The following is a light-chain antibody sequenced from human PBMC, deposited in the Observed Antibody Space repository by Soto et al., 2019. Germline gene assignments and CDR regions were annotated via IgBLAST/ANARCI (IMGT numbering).Light chain of an antibody. CDR3: SSYTGGNNLGLI. Sequence: QPVLTQPPSASGSPGQSVTISCTGTSSDVGGYNYVSWYQHHPGKAPKLMIFEVTKRPSGVPDRFSGSKSGNTASLTVSGLQAEDEGDYYCSSYTGGNNLGLIFGGGTKLTVL. J-gene: IGLJ2*01. CDR2: EVT. CDR1: SSDVGGYNY. V-gene: IGLV2-8*01.